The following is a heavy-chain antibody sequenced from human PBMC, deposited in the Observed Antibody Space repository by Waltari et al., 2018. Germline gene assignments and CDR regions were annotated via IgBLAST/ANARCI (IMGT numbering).Heavy chain of an antibody. J-gene: IGHJ4*02. CDR2: IYYSGST. Sequence: QLQLQESGPGLVKPSETLSLTCTVSGGSISSSSYYWGWIRQPPRKGLEWIGSIYYSGSTYYNPSLKSRVTISVDTSKNQFSLKLSSVTAADTAVYYCARETDDYIWGSYRENYYFDYWGQGTLVTVSS. V-gene: IGHV4-39*07. D-gene: IGHD3-16*02. CDR3: ARETDDYIWGSYRENYYFDY. CDR1: GGSISSSSYY.